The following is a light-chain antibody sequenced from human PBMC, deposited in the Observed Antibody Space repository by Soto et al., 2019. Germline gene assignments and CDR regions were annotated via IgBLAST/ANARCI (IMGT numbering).Light chain of an antibody. Sequence: DIQMTQSPSSLSTSVGDRVTITCRASQGISNWLAWYQQRPGKAPKSLIFAASSLQSGVSSRFSGSGSGTEFTLTISNLQPEDFATYFCQQYDRFPNTFGQGTRLEIK. J-gene: IGKJ5*01. CDR2: AAS. V-gene: IGKV1D-16*01. CDR3: QQYDRFPNT. CDR1: QGISNW.